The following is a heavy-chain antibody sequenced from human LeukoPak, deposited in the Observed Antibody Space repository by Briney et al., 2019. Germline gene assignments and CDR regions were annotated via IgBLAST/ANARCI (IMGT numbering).Heavy chain of an antibody. CDR1: GFTFSSYD. J-gene: IGHJ4*02. Sequence: PGGSLRLSCAASGFTFSSYDMHWVRQATGKGLEWVSAIGTAGDTYYPGSVKGRFTISRENAKNSLYLQMNSLRAGDTAVYYCARGVTTYSGSYYFDYWGQGTLVTVSS. CDR3: ARGVTTYSGSYYFDY. D-gene: IGHD1-26*01. CDR2: IGTAGDT. V-gene: IGHV3-13*01.